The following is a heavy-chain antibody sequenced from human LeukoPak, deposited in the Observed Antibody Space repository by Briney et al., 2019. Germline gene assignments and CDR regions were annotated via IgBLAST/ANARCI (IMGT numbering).Heavy chain of an antibody. Sequence: PSETLSLTCAVYGGSFSGYYWSWIRQPPGKGLEWIGEINHSGSTNYNPSLKSRVTISVDTSKNQFSLKLSSVTAADTAVYYCARRGRYYYGSGSSPYYYYYMDVWGKGTTVTISS. CDR1: GGSFSGYY. J-gene: IGHJ6*03. CDR3: ARRGRYYYGSGSSPYYYYYMDV. V-gene: IGHV4-34*01. CDR2: INHSGST. D-gene: IGHD3-10*01.